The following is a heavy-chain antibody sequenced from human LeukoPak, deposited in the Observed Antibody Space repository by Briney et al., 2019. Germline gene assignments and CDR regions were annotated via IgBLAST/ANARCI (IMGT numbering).Heavy chain of an antibody. CDR3: ARVSSNWYYFDY. D-gene: IGHD6-13*01. J-gene: IGHJ4*02. V-gene: IGHV3-66*01. CDR1: GITVSSNY. Sequence: GGSLRLSCAASGITVSSNYMSWVRQAPGKGLEWVSVIYSGGVTYSADSVKGRFTISRDSSKNTLYLQMNSLRAEDTAVYYCARVSSNWYYFDYWGQGTLVTVSS. CDR2: IYSGGVT.